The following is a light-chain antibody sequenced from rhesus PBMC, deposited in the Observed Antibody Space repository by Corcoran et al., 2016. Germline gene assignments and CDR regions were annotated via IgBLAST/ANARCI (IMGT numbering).Light chain of an antibody. J-gene: IGKJ4*01. CDR3: QKYSSSPLT. V-gene: IGKV3-53*01. CDR2: GAS. Sequence: QVILTQSPATLSLSPGERATLSCRASQSVSSSLAWYPQKPGQAPRLLNYGASSRATGIPARVSGSGSGTEFTLTSSSLEPEDFAVYYCQKYSSSPLTFGGGTKVELK. CDR1: QSVSSS.